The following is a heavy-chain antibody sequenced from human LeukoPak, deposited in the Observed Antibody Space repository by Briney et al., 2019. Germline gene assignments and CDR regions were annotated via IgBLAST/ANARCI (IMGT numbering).Heavy chain of an antibody. CDR3: ARGLKGLSPALQH. V-gene: IGHV4-34*01. CDR2: INHSGST. J-gene: IGHJ1*01. D-gene: IGHD3-16*01. CDR1: GGSFSGYY. Sequence: SETLSLTCAVYGGSFSGYYWSWIRQPPGKGLEWIGEINHSGSTNYNPSLKSRVTILVDTSKNQFSLKLSSVTAADTAVYYCARGLKGLSPALQHWGQGTLVTVSS.